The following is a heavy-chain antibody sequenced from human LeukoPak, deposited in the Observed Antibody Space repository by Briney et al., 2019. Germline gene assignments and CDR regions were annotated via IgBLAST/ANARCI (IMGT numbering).Heavy chain of an antibody. D-gene: IGHD3-16*01. Sequence: AETLSLTCTASGGSISTYHMSWVRQPPGKGLEWIGYIYYSGTTNYNPSLKSRVTISIDMSKNQVSLKLSSVTAADTAVYYCARVGLAGGFDYWGQGTLVTVSS. V-gene: IGHV4-59*01. CDR3: ARVGLAGGFDY. J-gene: IGHJ4*02. CDR2: IYYSGTT. CDR1: GGSISTYH.